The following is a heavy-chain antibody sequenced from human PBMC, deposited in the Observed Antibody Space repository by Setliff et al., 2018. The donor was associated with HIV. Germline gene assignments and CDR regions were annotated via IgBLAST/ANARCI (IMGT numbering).Heavy chain of an antibody. CDR3: ARPNYYDSSGSFDY. Sequence: PGGSLRLSCAASGFTFSSNWMHWVRQAPGKGLVWVSRINSDGSSTSYADSVKGRFTISRDNAKNSLYLQMNSLRAEDTAVYYCARPNYYDSSGSFDYWGQGTLVTVSS. V-gene: IGHV3-74*01. D-gene: IGHD3-22*01. CDR1: GFTFSSNW. J-gene: IGHJ4*02. CDR2: INSDGSST.